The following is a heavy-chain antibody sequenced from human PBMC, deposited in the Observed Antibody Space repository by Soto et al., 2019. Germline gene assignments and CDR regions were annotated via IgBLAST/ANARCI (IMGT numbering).Heavy chain of an antibody. CDR3: ARKFTVTTGFDY. Sequence: QVQLQESGPGLVKPSQTLSLTCTVYGGSISSGGYYWSWIRQHPGKSLEWIGYIYYSGSTYYNPSLKSRVTISVDTSKNQFSLKLSSVTAADTAVYYCARKFTVTTGFDYWGQGTLVTVSS. CDR1: GGSISSGGYY. CDR2: IYYSGST. V-gene: IGHV4-31*03. D-gene: IGHD4-4*01. J-gene: IGHJ4*02.